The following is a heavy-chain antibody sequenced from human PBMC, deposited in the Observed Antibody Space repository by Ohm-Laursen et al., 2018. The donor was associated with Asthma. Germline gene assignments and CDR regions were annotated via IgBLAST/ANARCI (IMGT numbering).Heavy chain of an antibody. CDR3: ARDLLLVVVVTAILQYYFDY. CDR1: GFIFTNYG. D-gene: IGHD2-21*02. Sequence: SLRLSCAASGFIFTNYGMHWVRQAPGKGLEWVAVIWYDGTNKYYGDSVKGRFTISRDNSKNTVDLQMNSLRAEDTAVYYCARDLLLVVVVTAILQYYFDYWGQGTLVTVSS. V-gene: IGHV3-33*01. J-gene: IGHJ4*02. CDR2: IWYDGTNK.